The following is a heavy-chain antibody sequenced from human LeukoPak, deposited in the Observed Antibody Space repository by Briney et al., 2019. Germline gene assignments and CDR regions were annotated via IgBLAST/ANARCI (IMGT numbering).Heavy chain of an antibody. CDR1: GFTFSDYT. V-gene: IGHV3-21*01. CDR2: ISPSSSYM. D-gene: IGHD3-9*01. Sequence: PGGSLRLSCAASGFTFSDYTMNWVRQAPGKGLEWVSSISPSSSYMYYADSVKGRFTISRDNTKNSLYLQMNSLRAEDTAVYYCGLLRNFDWSLDYWGQGTLVTVSS. J-gene: IGHJ4*02. CDR3: GLLRNFDWSLDY.